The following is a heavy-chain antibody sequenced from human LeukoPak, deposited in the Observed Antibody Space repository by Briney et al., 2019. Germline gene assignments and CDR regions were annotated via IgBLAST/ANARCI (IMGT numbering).Heavy chain of an antibody. J-gene: IGHJ5*02. V-gene: IGHV1-2*02. D-gene: IGHD2-2*01. CDR1: GYTFTGYY. Sequence: ASVKVSCKASGYTFTGYYMHWVRQAPGQGLEWMGWINPNSGGTNYAQKFQGRVATTRDTSISTAYMELSRLRSDDTAVYYCARAGIVVVHYEDWEWFDPWGQGTLVTVSS. CDR3: ARAGIVVVHYEDWEWFDP. CDR2: INPNSGGT.